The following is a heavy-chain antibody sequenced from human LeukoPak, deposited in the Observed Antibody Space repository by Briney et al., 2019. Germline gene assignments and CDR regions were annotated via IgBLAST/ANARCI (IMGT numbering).Heavy chain of an antibody. CDR1: GGSVSSADYY. CDR3: ARVNVAYCDHRGLLGHVLDI. J-gene: IGHJ3*02. Sequence: SETLSLTCTVSGGSVSSADYYWSWIRQPPGKGLEWIGYIYFTGSIYHNPSLRGRITISLDTSKNQFSLKLNSVTAADTAVFYCARVNVAYCDHRGLLGHVLDIWGQGTMVTVSS. CDR2: IYFTGSI. V-gene: IGHV4-30-4*01. D-gene: IGHD4-17*01.